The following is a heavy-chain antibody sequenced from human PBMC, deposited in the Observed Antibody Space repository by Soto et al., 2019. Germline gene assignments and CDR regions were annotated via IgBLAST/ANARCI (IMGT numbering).Heavy chain of an antibody. CDR2: IYYSGIT. V-gene: IGHV4-31*03. Sequence: PSETLSLTCTVSGASISSGGYYSTWIRQHPGKGLEWIGYIYYSGITYYNPSLKSRVTISVDTSKNQFSLNLSSVTAADTAVYYCARQGSSSIYYYGMDVWGQGTTVTVSS. CDR3: ARQGSSSIYYYGMDV. D-gene: IGHD6-6*01. J-gene: IGHJ6*02. CDR1: GASISSGGYY.